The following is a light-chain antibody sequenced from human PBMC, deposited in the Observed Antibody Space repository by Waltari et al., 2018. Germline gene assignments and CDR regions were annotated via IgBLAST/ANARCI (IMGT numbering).Light chain of an antibody. CDR2: RAS. CDR1: QSISDS. J-gene: IGKJ1*01. CDR3: QQYNNYPWT. Sequence: DVQMTQSPSTLSASVGDRVTITCRASQSISDSLAWYQQKPGKAPNLLISRASRLESGVPSRFSGSRSGEEFTLSISSLQPDDFATYYCQQYNNYPWTFGQGTNVEIK. V-gene: IGKV1-5*03.